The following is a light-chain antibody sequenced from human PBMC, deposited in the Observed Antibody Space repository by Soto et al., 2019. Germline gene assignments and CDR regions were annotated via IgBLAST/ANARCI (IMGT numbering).Light chain of an antibody. Sequence: DIQMTQSPSTLSGSVGDRVTITCRASQTISSWLAWYQQKPGKAPKLLIYKASTLKSGVPSRFSGSRSGTDFTLTISSLQPEDFATYYCQQSYSTPFVTFGQGTRLEIK. CDR3: QQSYSTPFVT. CDR2: KAS. CDR1: QTISSW. V-gene: IGKV1-5*03. J-gene: IGKJ5*01.